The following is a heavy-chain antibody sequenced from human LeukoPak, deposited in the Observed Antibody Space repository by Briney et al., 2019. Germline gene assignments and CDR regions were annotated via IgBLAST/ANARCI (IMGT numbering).Heavy chain of an antibody. CDR2: IIPIFGTA. J-gene: IGHJ4*02. Sequence: ASVKVSCKASGYTFTDYYMHWVRQAPGQGLEWMGGIIPIFGTANYAQKFQGRVTITADESTSTAYMELSSLRSEDTAVYYCASDGVSYSLDYWGQGTLVTVSS. V-gene: IGHV1-69*13. D-gene: IGHD4-11*01. CDR1: GYTFTDYY. CDR3: ASDGVSYSLDY.